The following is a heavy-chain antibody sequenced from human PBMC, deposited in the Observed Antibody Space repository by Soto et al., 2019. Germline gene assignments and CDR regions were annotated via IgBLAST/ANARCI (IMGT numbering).Heavy chain of an antibody. J-gene: IGHJ5*02. CDR1: GLTYSSHV. V-gene: IGHV1-69*10. CDR2: IIPLFGIP. CDR3: ARGVVDTNVVFKWFDP. Sequence: GASVKVSCMASGLTYSSHVISWVRQAPGQGLEWMGGIIPLFGIPNYAQKFQGRLTITADKSTSTAYMELSSLRSEDTAVYYCARGVVDTNVVFKWFDPWGQGTLVTVSS. D-gene: IGHD2-15*01.